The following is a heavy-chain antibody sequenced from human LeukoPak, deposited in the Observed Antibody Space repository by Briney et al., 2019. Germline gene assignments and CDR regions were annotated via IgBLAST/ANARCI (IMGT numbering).Heavy chain of an antibody. CDR1: GGSISSSSYY. J-gene: IGHJ4*02. CDR3: ARGLILAGETLGY. D-gene: IGHD6-19*01. Sequence: SETLSLTCTVSGGSISSSSYYWGWIRQPPGKGLEWIGSIYYSGSTYYNPSLKSRVTISVDTSKNQFSLKLSSVTAADTAVYYCARGLILAGETLGYWGQGTLVTVSS. CDR2: IYYSGST. V-gene: IGHV4-39*01.